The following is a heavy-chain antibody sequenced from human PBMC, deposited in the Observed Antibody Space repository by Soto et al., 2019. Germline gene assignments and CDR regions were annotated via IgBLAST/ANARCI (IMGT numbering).Heavy chain of an antibody. CDR2: MNPNSGNT. V-gene: IGHV1-8*01. CDR1: GYTFTSYD. CDR3: ARVGNYGYNPWAFDI. J-gene: IGHJ3*02. D-gene: IGHD5-18*01. Sequence: ASVKVSCKASGYTFTSYDISWVRQATGQGLEWMGWMNPNSGNTGYAQKFQGRVTMTTDTSTSTAYMELRSLRSEDTAVYYCARVGNYGYNPWAFDIWGQGTMVTVSS.